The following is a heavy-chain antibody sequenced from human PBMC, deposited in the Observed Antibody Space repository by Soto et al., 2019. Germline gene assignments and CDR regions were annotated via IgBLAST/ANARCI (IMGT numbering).Heavy chain of an antibody. D-gene: IGHD1-26*01. CDR3: ARGPRRSQVGQYYYYMDV. V-gene: IGHV4-34*01. J-gene: IGHJ6*03. Sequence: SETPSPTCAVYCWALSGYYWGSIRQPPGKGLEWIGEINHSGSTNYNPSLKSRVTISVDTSKNQFSLKLSSVTAADTAVYYCARGPRRSQVGQYYYYMDVWGKGTTVTVSS. CDR1: CWALSGYY. CDR2: INHSGST.